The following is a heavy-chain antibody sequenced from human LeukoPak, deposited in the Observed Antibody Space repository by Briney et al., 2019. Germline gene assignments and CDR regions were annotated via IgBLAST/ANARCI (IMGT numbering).Heavy chain of an antibody. CDR2: ITNDGSNK. Sequence: GVSVRLSCAACGFTFSSYDMQWLPQAPGKGLEWVAVITNDGSNKYYADSVKGRFTISRDNSKNTLYLQMNRLRAEDTAVYYCAIDRLTMTPGYWGEGTLVTVSS. CDR1: GFTFSSYD. CDR3: AIDRLTMTPGY. V-gene: IGHV3-30*03. D-gene: IGHD3-22*01. J-gene: IGHJ4*02.